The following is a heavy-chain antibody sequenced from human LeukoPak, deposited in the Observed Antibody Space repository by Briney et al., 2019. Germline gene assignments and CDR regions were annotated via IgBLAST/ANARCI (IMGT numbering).Heavy chain of an antibody. Sequence: GGSLRLSCTVSGFTVSSNSMSWVRQAPGKGLEWVSFIYSGTIHYSDSVKGRFAISRDNSNNTLYLQMNSLRADDTAVYYCARRAGAYSHPYDYWGQGTLVTVSS. CDR3: ARRAGAYSHPYDY. J-gene: IGHJ4*02. CDR2: IYSGTI. CDR1: GFTVSSNS. D-gene: IGHD4/OR15-4a*01. V-gene: IGHV3-53*01.